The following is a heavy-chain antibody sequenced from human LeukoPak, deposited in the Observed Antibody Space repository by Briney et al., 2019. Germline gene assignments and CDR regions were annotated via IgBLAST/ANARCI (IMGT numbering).Heavy chain of an antibody. CDR1: GFTFSSYW. D-gene: IGHD3-22*01. J-gene: IGHJ1*01. V-gene: IGHV3-7*01. CDR3: ARDGSDYYDSSGYYYYLEYFRH. CDR2: IKQDGSEK. Sequence: GGSLRLSCAASGFTFSSYWMSWVRQAPGKGLEWVANIKQDGSEKYYVDSVKGRFTISRDNAKNSLYLQMNSLRAEDTAVYYCARDGSDYYDSSGYYYYLEYFRHWGQGTLVTVSS.